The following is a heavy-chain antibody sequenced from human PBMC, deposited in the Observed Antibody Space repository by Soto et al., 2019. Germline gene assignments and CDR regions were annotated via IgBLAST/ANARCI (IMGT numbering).Heavy chain of an antibody. CDR3: AREGWLGELLY. V-gene: IGHV1-18*01. CDR2: ISGYNGNA. Sequence: VQLVQSGNVVQKPGASVKVSCKTSGYTFSSYGIIWVRQDPGQGLEWMGWISGYNGNADYAQHFQGRVNMTTDTSTTTVFMELRNLRSDDTALYYCAREGWLGELLYWGQGSLVVVS. D-gene: IGHD3-10*01. J-gene: IGHJ4*02. CDR1: GYTFSSYG.